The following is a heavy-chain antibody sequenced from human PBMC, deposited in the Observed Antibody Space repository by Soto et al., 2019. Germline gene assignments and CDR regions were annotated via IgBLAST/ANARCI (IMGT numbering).Heavy chain of an antibody. V-gene: IGHV1-18*01. J-gene: IGHJ3*01. Sequence: QVHLVQSGGEVKNPGASVKVSCKPSGYTFTSHGLSWVRQAPGQGLEWMGWISTYNGKTDYAQKFQGRVTMTADTRTTTGYMELRSLRSDDTAVYYCARLLTEGATFREDAFDLWGQGSEVTVS. CDR2: ISTYNGKT. CDR1: GYTFTSHG. D-gene: IGHD3-9*01. CDR3: ARLLTEGATFREDAFDL.